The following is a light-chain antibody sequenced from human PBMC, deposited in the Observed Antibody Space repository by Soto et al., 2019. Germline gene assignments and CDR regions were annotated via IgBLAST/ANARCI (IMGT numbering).Light chain of an antibody. CDR1: SSDVGSYDL. V-gene: IGLV2-23*01. CDR2: EGS. Sequence: QSALTQPASVSGSPGQSITISCTGTSSDVGSYDLVSWYQRHPGKAPKLMIYEGSKRPSGVSNRFSGSKSDNTASLTISGLQAEDEADYYCCSYAGSSTLAFGGGTQLTVL. J-gene: IGLJ2*01. CDR3: CSYAGSSTLA.